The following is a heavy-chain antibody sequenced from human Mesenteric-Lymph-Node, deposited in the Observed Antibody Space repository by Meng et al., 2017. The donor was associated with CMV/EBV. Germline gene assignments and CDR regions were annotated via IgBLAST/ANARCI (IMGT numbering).Heavy chain of an antibody. V-gene: IGHV4-61*08. J-gene: IGHJ4*02. Sequence: QGQLQAPGPGLVKPSETLSLTCIVSGVSVTSGAYHWSWIRQSPGKGLEWIGYIYGTGITIYNPSLKSRVTILLETSKNQFSLKLNSVTTADTAVYYCAKSRSSTPGIVDDWGQGTLVTVSS. CDR3: AKSRSSTPGIVDD. CDR1: GVSVTSGAYH. CDR2: IYGTGIT. D-gene: IGHD2/OR15-2a*01.